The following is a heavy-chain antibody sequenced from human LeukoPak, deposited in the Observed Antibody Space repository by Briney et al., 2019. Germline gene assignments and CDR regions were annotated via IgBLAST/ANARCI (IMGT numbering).Heavy chain of an antibody. CDR2: IIPILGTA. Sequence: SVKVSCKASGGTFSSYAISWVRQAPGQGLEWMGRIIPILGTANYAQKFQGRVTITADKSTSTAYMELSSLRSEDTAVYYCARAGAYDSSGYYSTIDYWGQGTLVTVSS. D-gene: IGHD3-22*01. V-gene: IGHV1-69*04. CDR1: GGTFSSYA. CDR3: ARAGAYDSSGYYSTIDY. J-gene: IGHJ4*02.